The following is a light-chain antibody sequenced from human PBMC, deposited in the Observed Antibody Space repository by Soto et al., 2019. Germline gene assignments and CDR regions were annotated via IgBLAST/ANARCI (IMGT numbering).Light chain of an antibody. Sequence: QSALTQPASVSGSPGQSITISCTGTSSDVGSYNLVSWYQQHPGKAPKLMIYEVSKRPSGVSNRFSGSKSGNTASLTISGLQAEDEADYYCCSYAGSSTYVFGTGDQGTVL. J-gene: IGLJ1*01. CDR1: SSDVGSYNL. CDR2: EVS. V-gene: IGLV2-23*02. CDR3: CSYAGSSTYV.